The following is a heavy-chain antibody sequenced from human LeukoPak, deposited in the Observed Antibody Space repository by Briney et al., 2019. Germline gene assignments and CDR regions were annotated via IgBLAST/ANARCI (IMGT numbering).Heavy chain of an antibody. CDR1: RYTFTGYY. CDR2: INPNSGGT. V-gene: IGHV1-2*02. J-gene: IGHJ4*02. D-gene: IGHD3-3*01. CDR3: ARHVIFGVVPGDY. Sequence: ASVKVSCKASRYTFTGYYMHWVRQAPGQGLEWMGWINPNSGGTNYAQKFQGRVTMTRDTSISTAYMELSRLRSGDTAVYYCARHVIFGVVPGDYWGQGTLVTVSS.